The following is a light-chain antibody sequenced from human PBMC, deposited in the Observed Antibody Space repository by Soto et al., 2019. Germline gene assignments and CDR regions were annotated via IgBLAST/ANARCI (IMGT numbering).Light chain of an antibody. CDR3: QQRSNWLALT. J-gene: IGKJ4*01. Sequence: EIISTQSPGTLSLSPGERATLSCRASQSVSNNYLAWYQQKPGQAPRLLISGASTRATGFPDRFSGSGSGTDFTLTISRLEPEDFAVYYCQQRSNWLALTFGGGTKVDIK. CDR1: QSVSNNY. CDR2: GAS. V-gene: IGKV3D-20*02.